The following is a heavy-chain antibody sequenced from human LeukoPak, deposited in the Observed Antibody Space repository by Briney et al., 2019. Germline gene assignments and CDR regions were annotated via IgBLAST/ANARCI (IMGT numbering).Heavy chain of an antibody. D-gene: IGHD2-21*02. CDR3: ARPFPASYCGGDCPFDY. CDR2: ISSSSSYI. CDR1: GFTFSSYS. Sequence: GRSLRLSCAASGFTFSSYSMNWVRQAPGKGLEWVSSISSSSSYIYYADSVKGRFTISRDNAKNSLYLQMNSLRAEDTAVYYCARPFPASYCGGDCPFDYWGQGTLVTVSS. J-gene: IGHJ4*02. V-gene: IGHV3-21*01.